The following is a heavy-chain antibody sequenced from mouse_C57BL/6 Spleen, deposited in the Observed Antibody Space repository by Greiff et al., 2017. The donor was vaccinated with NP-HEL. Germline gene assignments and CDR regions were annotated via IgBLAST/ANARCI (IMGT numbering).Heavy chain of an antibody. CDR1: GYTFTDYY. Sequence: EVQLQQSGPELVKPGASVKISCKASGYTFTDYYMNWVKQSHGKSLEWIGDINPNNGGTIYNQKFKGKATLTVDKSSSTAYMELRSLTSEDTAVYYCARRYYYGSSYRWYFDVWGTGTTVTVSS. J-gene: IGHJ1*03. D-gene: IGHD1-1*01. CDR3: ARRYYYGSSYRWYFDV. V-gene: IGHV1-26*01. CDR2: INPNNGGT.